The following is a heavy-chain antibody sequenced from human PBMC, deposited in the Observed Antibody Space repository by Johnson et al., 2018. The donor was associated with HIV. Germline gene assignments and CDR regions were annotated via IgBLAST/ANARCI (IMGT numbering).Heavy chain of an antibody. CDR1: GFTVSSNY. CDR3: ARASLARGGTIRAFDI. CDR2: IYSGGST. Sequence: VQLVESGGGLIQPGGSLRLSCAASGFTVSSNYMSWVRQAPGKGLEWVSVIYSGGSTYYADSVKGRFTISRDNSKNTLYLQMNSLRAEDKAVFYCARASLARGGTIRAFDIWGQGTMVTVSS. V-gene: IGHV3-53*01. J-gene: IGHJ3*02. D-gene: IGHD1-1*01.